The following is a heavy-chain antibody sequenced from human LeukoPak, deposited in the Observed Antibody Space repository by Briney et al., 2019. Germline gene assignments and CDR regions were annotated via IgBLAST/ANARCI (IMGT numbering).Heavy chain of an antibody. J-gene: IGHJ6*02. CDR3: ANGPVATDSTYYGMDV. D-gene: IGHD5-12*01. CDR1: GFPFSSYA. CDR2: ISGSGGST. V-gene: IGHV3-23*01. Sequence: PGGSLRLSCAASGFPFSSYAMSWVRQAPGKGLEWVSAISGSGGSTYYADSVKGRFTISRDNSKNTLYLQMNSLRAEDTAVYYCANGPVATDSTYYGMDVWGQGTTVTVSS.